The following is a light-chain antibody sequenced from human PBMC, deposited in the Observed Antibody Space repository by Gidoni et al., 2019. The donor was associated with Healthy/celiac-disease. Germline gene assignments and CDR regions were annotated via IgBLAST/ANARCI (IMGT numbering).Light chain of an antibody. J-gene: IGKJ1*01. CDR2: KAS. CDR1: QSISSW. CDR3: QQYNSYSRT. V-gene: IGKV1-5*03. Sequence: DIQMTQSPSTLSASVGDRVTITCRASQSISSWLAWYQQKPGKAPKLLIYKASSLESGVPSRFSGSGSGTEFTLTSSSLQPDDFATYYCQQYNSYSRTFGQXTKVEIK.